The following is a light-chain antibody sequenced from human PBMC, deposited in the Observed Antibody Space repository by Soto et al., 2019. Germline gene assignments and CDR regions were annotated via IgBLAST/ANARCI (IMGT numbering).Light chain of an antibody. V-gene: IGLV2-14*03. Sequence: QAASVSGSPGQSITISCTGTSSDIGAYDYVSWYQQHPGGVPKLLIFDVSSRPSGVSSRFSGSKSGNTASLTISGLQADDESDYYCSSYADSSARDYVFGGGTKVTVL. CDR2: DVS. J-gene: IGLJ1*01. CDR1: SSDIGAYDY. CDR3: SSYADSSARDYV.